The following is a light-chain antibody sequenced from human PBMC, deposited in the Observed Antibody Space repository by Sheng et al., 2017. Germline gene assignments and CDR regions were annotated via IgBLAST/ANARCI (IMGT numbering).Light chain of an antibody. J-gene: IGKJ1*01. CDR3: PTLRKYLTRPLLT. V-gene: IGKV3-11*01. CDR2: DAS. Sequence: EIVLTQSPATLSLSPGERATLSCRASQSVSSYLAWYQQKPGQAPRLLIYDASNRATGIPARFSGSGSGTDFILTISSLEPEDFAVYYCPTLRKYLTRPLLTFG. CDR1: QSVSSY.